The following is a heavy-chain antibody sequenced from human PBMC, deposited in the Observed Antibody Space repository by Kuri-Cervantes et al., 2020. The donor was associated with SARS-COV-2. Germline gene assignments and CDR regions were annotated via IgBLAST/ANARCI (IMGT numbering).Heavy chain of an antibody. CDR1: GYTLTELS. Sequence: ASVKVSCKVSGYTLTELSMHWVRQAPGKGLEWMGGFDPEDGETIYAQKFQGRVTMTEDTSTDTAYMELSSLRSEDTAVYYCATRPRFLEWLLSCYFDYWGQGTLVTVSS. J-gene: IGHJ4*02. CDR3: ATRPRFLEWLLSCYFDY. V-gene: IGHV1-24*01. CDR2: FDPEDGET. D-gene: IGHD3-3*01.